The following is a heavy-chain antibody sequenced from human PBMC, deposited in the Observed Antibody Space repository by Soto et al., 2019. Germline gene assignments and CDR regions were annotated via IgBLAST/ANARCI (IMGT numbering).Heavy chain of an antibody. V-gene: IGHV4-59*01. D-gene: IGHD6-19*01. CDR1: GGSISSYY. Sequence: LSLTCTVSGGSISSYYWSWIRQPPGKGLEWIGYIYYSGSTNYNPSLKSRVTISVDTSKNQFSLKLSSVTAADTAVYYCARVAAVAGTGFDYWGQGTLVTVSS. CDR3: ARVAAVAGTGFDY. CDR2: IYYSGST. J-gene: IGHJ4*02.